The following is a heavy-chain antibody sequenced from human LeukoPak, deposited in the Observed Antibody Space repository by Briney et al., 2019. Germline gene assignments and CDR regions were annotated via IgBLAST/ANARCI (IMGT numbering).Heavy chain of an antibody. CDR2: IRYDGSNK. Sequence: GTSLRLSCETSGFTFSHFGMHWVRQAPGKGLEWVAFIRYDGSNKYYADSVKGRFTISRDNSKNTLYLQMNSLRAEDTAVYYCAKAFGTTVTHLYGFDYWGQGTLVTVSS. CDR1: GFTFSHFG. J-gene: IGHJ4*02. D-gene: IGHD4-17*01. CDR3: AKAFGTTVTHLYGFDY. V-gene: IGHV3-30*02.